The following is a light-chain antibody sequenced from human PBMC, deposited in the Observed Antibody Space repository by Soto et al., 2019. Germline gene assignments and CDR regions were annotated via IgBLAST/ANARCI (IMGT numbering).Light chain of an antibody. J-gene: IGKJ1*01. Sequence: ETVLTQSPGTLSFSPGERATLSCRASQSVSSSYLAWYQQKPGQAPRLLIYGASSRATGIPDRFSGSGSGTDFTLTISRLEPEDFAVYYCQQYWTFGQGTKVDIK. CDR3: QQYWT. V-gene: IGKV3-20*01. CDR2: GAS. CDR1: QSVSSSY.